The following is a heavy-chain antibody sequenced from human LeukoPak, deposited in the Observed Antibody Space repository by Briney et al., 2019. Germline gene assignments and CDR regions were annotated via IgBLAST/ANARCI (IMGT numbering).Heavy chain of an antibody. V-gene: IGHV3-21*05. Sequence: PGGSLRLSCATSGFSFTDYPMNWVRRAPGKGLEWVSNIRTSAEGANYAYYADSVKGRVTISRDNSKNTVYLQMNSLRVEDTAIYYCARIKGDSSGYYDSWGQGALVTVSS. CDR3: ARIKGDSSGYYDS. D-gene: IGHD3-22*01. CDR1: GFSFTDYP. CDR2: IRTSAEGANYA. J-gene: IGHJ4*02.